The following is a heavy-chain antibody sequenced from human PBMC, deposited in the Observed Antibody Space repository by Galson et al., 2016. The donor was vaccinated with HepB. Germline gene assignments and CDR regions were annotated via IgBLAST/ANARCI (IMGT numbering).Heavy chain of an antibody. D-gene: IGHD1-14*01. V-gene: IGHV4-59*01. CDR1: GGSISNDY. Sequence: SETLSLTCIVSGGSISNDYWTWIRQPPGKGLEWIAYLYNSGSTKCNPALKSRVTISGDTSKNQFSLKLSSVTAADTAVYYCARIPKPSVDAPFGYFDNWGQGILVTVSS. J-gene: IGHJ4*02. CDR3: ARIPKPSVDAPFGYFDN. CDR2: LYNSGST.